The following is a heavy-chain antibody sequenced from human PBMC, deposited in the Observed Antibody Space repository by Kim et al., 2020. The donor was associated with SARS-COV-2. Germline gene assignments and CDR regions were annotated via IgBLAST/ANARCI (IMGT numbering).Heavy chain of an antibody. CDR3: ARVAGRFFGVGLRDY. Sequence: GGSLRLSCAASGFTFSSYAMHWVRQAPGKGLEYVSAISSNGGITYYANSVKGRFTISRDNSKNTLYLQMGSLRAEDMAVYYCARVAGRFFGVGLRDYWGQGTLVTVSS. J-gene: IGHJ4*02. CDR2: ISSNGGIT. D-gene: IGHD3-3*01. CDR1: GFTFSSYA. V-gene: IGHV3-64*01.